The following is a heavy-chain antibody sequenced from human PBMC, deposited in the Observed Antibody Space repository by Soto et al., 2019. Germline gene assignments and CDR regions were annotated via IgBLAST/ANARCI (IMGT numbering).Heavy chain of an antibody. D-gene: IGHD6-6*01. V-gene: IGHV4-59*01. J-gene: IGHJ6*03. Sequence: QVQLQESGPGLVKPSETLSLTCTVSGGSISSYYWSWIRQPPGKGLEWIGYIYYSGSNNYNPSLKSRVTISVDTSKNQFSLKLSSVTAADTAVYYCARMEYSSSSDYYYYYMDVWGKGTTVTVSS. CDR1: GGSISSYY. CDR2: IYYSGSN. CDR3: ARMEYSSSSDYYYYYMDV.